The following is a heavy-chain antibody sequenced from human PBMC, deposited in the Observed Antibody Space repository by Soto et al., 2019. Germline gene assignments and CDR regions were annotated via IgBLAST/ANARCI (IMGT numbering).Heavy chain of an antibody. J-gene: IGHJ4*02. D-gene: IGHD2-15*01. CDR1: GGSISSSSYY. CDR2: IYYSGST. CDR3: ARAASYCSGGSCYSRSPRYDY. V-gene: IGHV4-39*07. Sequence: ASETLSLTCTVSGGSISSSSYYWGWIRQPPGKGLEWIGSIYYSGSTYYNPSLQSRVTISVDTSKNQFSLKLSSVTAADTAVYYCARAASYCSGGSCYSRSPRYDYWGQGTLVTFSS.